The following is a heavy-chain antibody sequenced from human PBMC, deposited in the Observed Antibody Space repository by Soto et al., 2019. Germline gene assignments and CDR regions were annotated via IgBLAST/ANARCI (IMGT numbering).Heavy chain of an antibody. J-gene: IGHJ6*02. V-gene: IGHV1-69*13. Sequence: VASVKVSCKASGGTFSSYAISWVRQAPGQGLEWMGGIIPIFGTANYAQKFQGRVTITADESTSTAYMELSSLRSEDTAVYYCARSRGAYDILTGSRPPYYYYGMDVWGQGTTVTVSS. D-gene: IGHD3-9*01. CDR1: GGTFSSYA. CDR2: IIPIFGTA. CDR3: ARSRGAYDILTGSRPPYYYYGMDV.